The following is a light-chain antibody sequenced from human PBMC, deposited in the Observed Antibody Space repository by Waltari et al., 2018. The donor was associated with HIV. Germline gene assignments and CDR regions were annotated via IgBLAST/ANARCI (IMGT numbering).Light chain of an antibody. J-gene: IGKJ4*01. V-gene: IGKV3-20*01. Sequence: DIILTQSPGTLSLSPGERASLSCRASHSLATNYLAWYQHKRSQAPRLLVYGPSNRATGIPDRFSGSGSGTDFVLTISRLEAEDFAIYYCQQYGSSPRVTFGGGTKVDIK. CDR3: QQYGSSPRVT. CDR2: GPS. CDR1: HSLATNY.